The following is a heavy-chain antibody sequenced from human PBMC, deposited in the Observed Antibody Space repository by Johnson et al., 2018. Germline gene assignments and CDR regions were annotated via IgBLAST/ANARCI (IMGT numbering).Heavy chain of an antibody. Sequence: QVQLVQSGAEVKKPGSSVKVSCKASGGTFSSYAISWVRQAPGQGLEWMGGIIPFFDTANYAQKFQGRVTITADESTTTAYMELSSLSSEDTAVYYCARGIAVAGNGGEYVQDWGQGTLVTVSS. J-gene: IGHJ1*01. CDR2: IIPFFDTA. CDR3: ARGIAVAGNGGEYVQD. V-gene: IGHV1-69*12. D-gene: IGHD6-19*01. CDR1: GGTFSSYA.